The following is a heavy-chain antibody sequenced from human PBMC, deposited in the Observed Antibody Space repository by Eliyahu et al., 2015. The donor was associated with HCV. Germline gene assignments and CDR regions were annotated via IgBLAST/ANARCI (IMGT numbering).Heavy chain of an antibody. CDR3: ARDGVEGQTFDY. Sequence: QVQLVESGGGVVQPGRSLRXSCAASGFTFSSYGMHWVRPGPGKGVGWGAVIWYDGSNKYYADSVKGRFTISRDNSKNTLYLQMNSLRAEDTAVYYCARDGVEGQTFDYWGQGTLVTVSS. D-gene: IGHD3-16*01. CDR2: IWYDGSNK. J-gene: IGHJ4*02. V-gene: IGHV3-33*01. CDR1: GFTFSSYG.